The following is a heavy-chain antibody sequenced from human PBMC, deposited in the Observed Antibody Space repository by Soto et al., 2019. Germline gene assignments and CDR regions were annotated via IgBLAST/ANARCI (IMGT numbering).Heavy chain of an antibody. D-gene: IGHD6-6*01. CDR2: INSGNGNT. J-gene: IGHJ5*02. CDR1: GYTFTSYT. CDR3: ARDSLRIAARPLWANSFDP. V-gene: IGHV1-3*01. Sequence: ASVKVSCKASGYTFTSYTMHWVRQAPGQRREWMGWINSGNGNTKYSQKFQGRVTITRDTSASTAYMELSSLRSEDTAVYYCARDSLRIAARPLWANSFDPWGQGTLVTVS.